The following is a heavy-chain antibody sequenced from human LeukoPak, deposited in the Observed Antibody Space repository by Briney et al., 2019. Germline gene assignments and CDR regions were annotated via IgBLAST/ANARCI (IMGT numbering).Heavy chain of an antibody. CDR2: IKQDGSEK. V-gene: IGHV3-7*01. D-gene: IGHD1-26*01. J-gene: IGHJ6*03. CDR1: GFTFSSYW. Sequence: GGSLRLSCAASGFTFSSYWMSWVRQAPGKGLEWVANIKQDGSEKYYVDSVKGRFTISRDNAKNSLYLQVNSLRAEDTAVYYCARSVGATSHYYYYYYIDVWGKGTTVTVSS. CDR3: ARSVGATSHYYYYYYIDV.